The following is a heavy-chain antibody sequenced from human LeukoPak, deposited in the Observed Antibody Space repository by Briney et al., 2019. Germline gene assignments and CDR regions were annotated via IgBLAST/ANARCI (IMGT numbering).Heavy chain of an antibody. Sequence: ASVTVSCNASGYMFTKYGISWVRQAPAQGLEWMGWISPYNGNTKYDQKAQGRVTITTDTYTNTAYLELRSLRSDDTAMYYCSREGEGEDGTGHHNWYFDLWGRGTLVTVSS. D-gene: IGHD2-8*02. V-gene: IGHV1-18*01. CDR1: GYMFTKYG. CDR2: ISPYNGNT. CDR3: SREGEGEDGTGHHNWYFDL. J-gene: IGHJ2*01.